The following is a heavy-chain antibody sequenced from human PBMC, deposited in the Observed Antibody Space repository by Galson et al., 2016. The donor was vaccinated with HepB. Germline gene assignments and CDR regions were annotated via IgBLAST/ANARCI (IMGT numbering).Heavy chain of an antibody. CDR1: GFTFRNYG. J-gene: IGHJ6*04. V-gene: IGHV3-23*01. CDR2: ISRCGDST. D-gene: IGHD2-2*01. Sequence: SLRLSCAASGFTFRNYGTTWVRQAPGKGLEVVSSISRCGDSTDYAHSVKGRFTISTDNSKNTLSLQMNSLTADDTAIFYCVQGSTAPAVWGKGTTVTVSS. CDR3: VQGSTAPAV.